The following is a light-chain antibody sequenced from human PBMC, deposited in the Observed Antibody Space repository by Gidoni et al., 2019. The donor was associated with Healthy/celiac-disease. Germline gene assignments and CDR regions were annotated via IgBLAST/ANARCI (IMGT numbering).Light chain of an antibody. CDR3: QAWYSSTVV. CDR1: KLGDKY. J-gene: IGLJ2*01. Sequence: SYELTQPPSVSVSPGQTASITGSGDKLGDKYACWYQQKPGQSPVLVIYQASNRPSGIPERFSGSNSGNTATLTIRGTQAMDEADYYCQAWYSSTVVFGGGTKLTVL. V-gene: IGLV3-1*01. CDR2: QAS.